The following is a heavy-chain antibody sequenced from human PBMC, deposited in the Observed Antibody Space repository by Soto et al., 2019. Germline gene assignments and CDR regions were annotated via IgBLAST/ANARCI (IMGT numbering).Heavy chain of an antibody. CDR2: IKSKTDGGTT. J-gene: IGHJ4*02. Sequence: PGGSLRLSCAASGFTFSNAWMSWVRQAPGKGLEWVGRIKSKTDGGTTDYAAPVKGRFTISRDDSKNTLYLQMNSLKTEDTAVYYCTTDVYYYDSSGYYYSPGTPLGYWGQGTPVTVSS. D-gene: IGHD3-22*01. CDR3: TTDVYYYDSSGYYYSPGTPLGY. CDR1: GFTFSNAW. V-gene: IGHV3-15*01.